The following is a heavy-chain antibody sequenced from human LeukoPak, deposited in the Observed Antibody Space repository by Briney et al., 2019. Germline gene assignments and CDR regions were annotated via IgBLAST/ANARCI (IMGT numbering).Heavy chain of an antibody. J-gene: IGHJ4*02. Sequence: GGSLRLSCAASGFSFFSYGMHWVRQAPGKGLEWVGVISDDGRNKNYADSVKGRFTISRDNSKDTLYLQMNSLRDEDTAVYYCAKRPSDYGDYVTYFDYWGQGTLVTVSS. D-gene: IGHD4-17*01. CDR2: ISDDGRNK. V-gene: IGHV3-30*18. CDR1: GFSFFSYG. CDR3: AKRPSDYGDYVTYFDY.